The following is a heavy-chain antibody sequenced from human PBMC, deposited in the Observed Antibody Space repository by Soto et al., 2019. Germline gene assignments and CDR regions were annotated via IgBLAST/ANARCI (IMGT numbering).Heavy chain of an antibody. Sequence: QMQLVQAGPEVKKPWTSGKVSCKASGFTFTSSAMHWVRHARGQRLEWIGWIVVGSGNTNYAQKFQERVTITRDMSTSTSYMELSSLRSEDTAVYYCAAEGTVTTGIDVWGQGTTVTVSS. CDR3: AAEGTVTTGIDV. CDR2: IVVGSGNT. D-gene: IGHD4-17*01. V-gene: IGHV1-58*02. CDR1: GFTFTSSA. J-gene: IGHJ6*02.